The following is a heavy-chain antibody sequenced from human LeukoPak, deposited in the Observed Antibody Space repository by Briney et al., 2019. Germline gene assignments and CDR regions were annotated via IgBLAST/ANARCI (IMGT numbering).Heavy chain of an antibody. D-gene: IGHD6-13*01. J-gene: IGHJ4*02. V-gene: IGHV4-34*01. CDR1: GGSFSNYY. CDR3: ARAPVRVAAVGKYFDY. Sequence: SSETLSLTCAVYGGSFSNYYWSWIRRPPGKGLEWIGEIDHSGSTNYNPSLKSRLTISVDTSKKQFSLKLSSVTAADTAVYYCARAPVRVAAVGKYFDYWGQGTLVTVSS. CDR2: IDHSGST.